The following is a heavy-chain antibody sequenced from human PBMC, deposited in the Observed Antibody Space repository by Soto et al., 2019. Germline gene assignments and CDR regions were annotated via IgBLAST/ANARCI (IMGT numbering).Heavy chain of an antibody. CDR2: ISYDGSNK. CDR1: GFTFSSYA. Sequence: VQLLESGGGLVQPGGSLRLSCAASGFTFSSYAMHWVHQAPGKGLEWVAVISYDGSNKYYADSVKGRFTISRDNSKNTLYLQMNSLRAEDTAVYYCARDSGIAAAGSSYYFDYWGQGTLVTVSS. J-gene: IGHJ4*02. D-gene: IGHD6-13*01. CDR3: ARDSGIAAAGSSYYFDY. V-gene: IGHV3-30-3*01.